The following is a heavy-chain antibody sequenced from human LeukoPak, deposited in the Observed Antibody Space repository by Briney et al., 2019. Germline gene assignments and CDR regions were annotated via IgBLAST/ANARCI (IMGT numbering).Heavy chain of an antibody. D-gene: IGHD4-17*01. CDR1: GGSFSGYY. J-gene: IGHJ3*02. CDR2: INHSGST. CDR3: ARRGRTTVYAFDI. V-gene: IGHV4-34*01. Sequence: SETLSLTCAVYGGSFSGYYWSWIRQPPGKGLEWIGEINHSGSTNYNPSLKSRVTISVGTSKNQFSLKLSSVTAADTAVYYCARRGRTTVYAFDIWGQGTMVTVSS.